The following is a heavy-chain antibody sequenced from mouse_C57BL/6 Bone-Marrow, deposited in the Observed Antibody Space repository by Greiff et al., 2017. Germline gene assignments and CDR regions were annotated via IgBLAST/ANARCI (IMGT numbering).Heavy chain of an antibody. CDR3: ARRRAGFAY. J-gene: IGHJ3*01. D-gene: IGHD3-3*01. CDR2: IRSGGSYT. CDR1: GFTFSSYG. V-gene: IGHV5-6*02. Sequence: EVKLVESGGDLVKPGGSLKLSCAASGFTFSSYGLSWVRQTPDKRLEWVATIRSGGSYTYYPDSVKGRFTISRDNAKNTLYLQMSSLKSEDTAMYYCARRRAGFAYWGQGTLVTVSA.